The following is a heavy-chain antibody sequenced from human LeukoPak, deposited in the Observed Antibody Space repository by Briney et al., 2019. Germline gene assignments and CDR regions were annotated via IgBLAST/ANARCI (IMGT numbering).Heavy chain of an antibody. D-gene: IGHD5-12*01. J-gene: IGHJ4*02. CDR2: IIPILGIA. Sequence: ASVKVSCKASGGTFSSYAISWVRQAPGQGLGWMGRIIPILGIANYAQKFQGRVTITADKSTSTAYMELSSLRSEDTAVYYCALRDGYRYYFDYWGQGTLVTVSS. CDR3: ALRDGYRYYFDY. CDR1: GGTFSSYA. V-gene: IGHV1-69*04.